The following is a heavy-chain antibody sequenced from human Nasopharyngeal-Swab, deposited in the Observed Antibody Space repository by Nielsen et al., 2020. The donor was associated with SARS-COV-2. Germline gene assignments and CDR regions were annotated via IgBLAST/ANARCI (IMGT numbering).Heavy chain of an antibody. V-gene: IGHV4-59*13. CDR3: ARGGGPNYYDSSGYYSPFDY. D-gene: IGHD3-22*01. CDR1: GGSISNYF. CDR2: IYYSGST. J-gene: IGHJ4*02. Sequence: SETLSLTCTVSGGSISNYFCSWIRQPPGKGLEWIGYIYYSGSTNYNPSLKSRVTISVDTSKNQFSLKLSSVTAADTAVYYCARGGGPNYYDSSGYYSPFDYWGQGTLVTVSS.